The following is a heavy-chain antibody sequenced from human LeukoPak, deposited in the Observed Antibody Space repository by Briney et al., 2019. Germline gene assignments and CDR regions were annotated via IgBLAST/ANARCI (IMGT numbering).Heavy chain of an antibody. V-gene: IGHV3-23*01. J-gene: IGHJ6*03. CDR1: GVIFSSYS. Sequence: GGSLRLSCAASGVIFSSYSMSWVRQAPGKGLEWVSYGGSGGSTYYACSVKGRFTVSRDNSKSTLYLQMNSMTAEDTAVYYCAKMRGQYYHSYYMDAWGKGTTVTVSS. CDR3: AKMRGQYYHSYYMDA. CDR2: GGSGGST.